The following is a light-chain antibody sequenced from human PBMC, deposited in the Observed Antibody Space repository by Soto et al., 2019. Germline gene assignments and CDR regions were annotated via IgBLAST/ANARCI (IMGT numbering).Light chain of an antibody. J-gene: IGLJ1*01. CDR1: SSDVGKYDR. CDR3: CSYTRSGTLI. Sequence: QSVLTQPPSVSGSPGQSVTISCTGTSSDVGKYDRVSWYQQHPGKVPKVIIYDVSNRPSGVSYRFSGTKSGNTASLTVSGLQAEDEADYYCCSYTRSGTLIFGTGTKVTVL. CDR2: DVS. V-gene: IGLV2-14*01.